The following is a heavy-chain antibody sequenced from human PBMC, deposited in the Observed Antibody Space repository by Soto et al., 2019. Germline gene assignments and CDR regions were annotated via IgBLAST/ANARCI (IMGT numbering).Heavy chain of an antibody. V-gene: IGHV4-30-2*01. J-gene: IGHJ6*02. CDR2: IYHSGST. D-gene: IGHD3-10*01. CDR3: SRRNTYYYGSGRKPYYGMDV. Sequence: SETLSLTCAVSGGSISSGGYSWSWIRQPPGKGLEWIGYIYHSGSTYYNPSLKSRVTISVDRSKNQFSLKLSSVTAADTAVYYFSRRNTYYYGSGRKPYYGMDVWGQGTTVTVSS. CDR1: GGSISSGGYS.